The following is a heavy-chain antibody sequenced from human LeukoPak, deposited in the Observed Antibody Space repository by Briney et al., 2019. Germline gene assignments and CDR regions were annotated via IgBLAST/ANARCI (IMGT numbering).Heavy chain of an antibody. J-gene: IGHJ6*02. V-gene: IGHV7-4-1*02. Sequence: ASVKVSCKASGYTFTSYGISWVRQAPGQGLEWMGWINTNAGNPTYAQGFTGRFVFSLDTSVSTAYLQISSLKAEDTAVYYCARTSTPGYYDFWSGYYMYYYGMDVWGQGTTVTVSS. D-gene: IGHD3-3*01. CDR1: GYTFTSYG. CDR3: ARTSTPGYYDFWSGYYMYYYGMDV. CDR2: INTNAGNP.